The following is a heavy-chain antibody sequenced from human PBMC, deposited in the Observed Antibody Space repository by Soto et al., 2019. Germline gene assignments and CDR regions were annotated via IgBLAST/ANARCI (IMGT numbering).Heavy chain of an antibody. D-gene: IGHD4-4*01. J-gene: IGHJ4*02. CDR3: AKGLFTTVKAGY. Sequence: LRLSCAASGFTFSNYWMHWVRQAPGKGLVWVSRINIDGSGTTYADSVKGRFTISRDNSKNTLYLQMNSLRAEATAVYYCAKGLFTTVKAGYWGQGTLVTVSS. CDR1: GFTFSNYW. V-gene: IGHV3-74*03. CDR2: INIDGSGT.